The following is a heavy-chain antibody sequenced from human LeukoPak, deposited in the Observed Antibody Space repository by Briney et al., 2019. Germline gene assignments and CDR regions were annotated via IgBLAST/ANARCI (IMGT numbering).Heavy chain of an antibody. D-gene: IGHD1-26*01. CDR2: IKEEGSEN. V-gene: IGHV3-7*05. CDR3: ARDRPGGSYDY. Sequence: GGSLRLSCAASGFTFSSYWMSWVRQAPGKGLEWVANIKEEGSENYYVDSVKGRFTISRDNAKNSLSLQMNSLRAEDTAVYYCARDRPGGSYDYWGQGTLVTVSS. J-gene: IGHJ4*02. CDR1: GFTFSSYW.